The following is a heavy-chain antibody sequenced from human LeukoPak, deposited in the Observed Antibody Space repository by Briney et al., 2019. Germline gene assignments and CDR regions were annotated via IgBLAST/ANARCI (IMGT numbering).Heavy chain of an antibody. D-gene: IGHD3-22*01. CDR3: ARDKFSYDTYGSYCEY. V-gene: IGHV3-9*01. CDR2: ISWNSGNI. J-gene: IGHJ4*02. CDR1: GFTFDDYA. Sequence: PGGSLRLSCAASGFTFDDYAMQWVRQAPGKGLEWVSGISWNSGNIAYADSVKGRFTISRDDAKKSLYLQMDSLRAEDTALYYCARDKFSYDTYGSYCEYWGQGTLVTVSS.